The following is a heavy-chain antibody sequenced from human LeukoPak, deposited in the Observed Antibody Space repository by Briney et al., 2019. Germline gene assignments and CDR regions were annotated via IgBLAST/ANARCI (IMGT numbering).Heavy chain of an antibody. CDR2: IISDGSSA. CDR3: TRDRRYGGMDV. J-gene: IGHJ6*02. Sequence: PGGSLRLSCAASGFTFSSYWMHWVRQAPGKGLVWVSRIISDGSSATHADSVKGRFTISRDNAKNMMYLQTNSLRVEDTAVYYCTRDRRYGGMDVWGQGTTVTVAS. V-gene: IGHV3-74*01. CDR1: GFTFSSYW. D-gene: IGHD3-10*01.